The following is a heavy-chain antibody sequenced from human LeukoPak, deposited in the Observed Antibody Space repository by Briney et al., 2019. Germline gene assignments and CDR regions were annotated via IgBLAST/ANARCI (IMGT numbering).Heavy chain of an antibody. V-gene: IGHV3-23*01. CDR2: ISGSGENT. CDR3: AKTVSGSYSYQGGDY. D-gene: IGHD3-16*02. CDR1: GFTFSSYA. Sequence: PGGSLRLSCAASGFTFSSYAMSWVRQAPGKGLEWVSAISGSGENTNYADSVKGRFTMSRDNSRSMLYLQMNSLRDEDTAKYYCAKTVSGSYSYQGGDYWGQGTLVTVSS. J-gene: IGHJ4*02.